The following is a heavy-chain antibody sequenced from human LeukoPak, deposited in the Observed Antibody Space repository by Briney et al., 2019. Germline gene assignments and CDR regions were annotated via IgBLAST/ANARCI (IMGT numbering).Heavy chain of an antibody. Sequence: GGSLRLSCAASGFTFSSYDMHWVRQATGKGLEWVSAIGTAGDTYYPGSVKGRFTISRDNAKNSLYLQMSRLRAEDTAVYYCARIYMKQASASWGQGTLVTVSS. CDR2: IGTAGDT. D-gene: IGHD3-10*01. CDR1: GFTFSSYD. CDR3: ARIYMKQASAS. J-gene: IGHJ5*02. V-gene: IGHV3-13*01.